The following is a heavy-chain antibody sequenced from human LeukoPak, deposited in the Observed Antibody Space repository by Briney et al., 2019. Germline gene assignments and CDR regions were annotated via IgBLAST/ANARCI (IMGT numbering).Heavy chain of an antibody. D-gene: IGHD1-26*01. Sequence: PSETLSLTCAVYGGSFSGYYWSWIRQPPGKGLEWIGEINHSGSTNYNPSLKSRVTISVDTSKNQFSLKLSSVTAADTAVYYCASLGLRPRSGNGGGRYGMDVWGQGTTVTVSS. CDR1: GGSFSGYY. CDR3: ASLGLRPRSGNGGGRYGMDV. V-gene: IGHV4-34*01. J-gene: IGHJ6*02. CDR2: INHSGST.